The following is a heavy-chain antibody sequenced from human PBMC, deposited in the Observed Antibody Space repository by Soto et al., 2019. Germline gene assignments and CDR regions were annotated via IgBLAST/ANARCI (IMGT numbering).Heavy chain of an antibody. Sequence: SETLSLTCAVSGYSISSGNYWAWIRQPPGRGLEWIGSLYHIGSTHYNTSLKSRVTVSVDTSKNHFSLELSSVTAADTAIYYCRSSTSCYDESCVDVWGQGTMVTVSS. V-gene: IGHV4-38-2*01. CDR1: GYSISSGNY. D-gene: IGHD2-2*01. CDR2: LYHIGST. J-gene: IGHJ6*02. CDR3: RSSTSCYDESCVDV.